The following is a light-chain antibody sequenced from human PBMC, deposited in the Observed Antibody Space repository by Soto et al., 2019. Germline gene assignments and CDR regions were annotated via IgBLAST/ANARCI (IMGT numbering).Light chain of an antibody. CDR2: GAS. J-gene: IGKJ2*01. CDR3: RQYGSSPSYT. Sequence: EIVLTQPPGTLSLSPGERATLSCRASQSVSSSSYLAWYQQKPGQAPRLLIYGASSRATGIPDRFSGSGSATDFTLTISRLEPDDFAVYYCRQYGSSPSYTFGQGTKLEIK. V-gene: IGKV3-20*01. CDR1: QSVSSSSY.